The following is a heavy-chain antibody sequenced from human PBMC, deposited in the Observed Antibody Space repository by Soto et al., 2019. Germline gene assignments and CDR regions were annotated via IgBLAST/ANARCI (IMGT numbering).Heavy chain of an antibody. D-gene: IGHD1-26*01. J-gene: IGHJ5*02. Sequence: GGSLSLSCAASGFTFSSYSMNWVRQAPGKGLEWVSYISSSSSTIYYADSVKGRFTISRDNAKNSLYLQMNSLRDEDTAVYYCARESSPLIRTLNWFDPWGQGTLVTVSS. CDR3: ARESSPLIRTLNWFDP. V-gene: IGHV3-48*02. CDR2: ISSSSSTI. CDR1: GFTFSSYS.